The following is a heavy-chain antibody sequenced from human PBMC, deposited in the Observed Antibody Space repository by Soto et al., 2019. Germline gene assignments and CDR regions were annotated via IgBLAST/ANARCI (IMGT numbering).Heavy chain of an antibody. CDR2: INAANGDT. Sequence: QVHLVQSGAEVKKPGASVKVSCMASGYTFTSYAIHWVRQAPGQRPEWLGWINAANGDTKYSRKFQGRVTITRDTXXXXXXXXXXXXXXXXXXXXXXXXXXXXXXXXXXXNAMDVWGQGTTVTVSS. J-gene: IGHJ6*02. CDR3: XXXXXXXXXXXXXNAMDV. CDR1: GYTFTSYA. V-gene: IGHV1-3*01.